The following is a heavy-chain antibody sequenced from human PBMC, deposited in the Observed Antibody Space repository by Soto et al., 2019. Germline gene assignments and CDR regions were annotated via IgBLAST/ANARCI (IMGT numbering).Heavy chain of an antibody. Sequence: GASVKVSCKASGYTFTSYGISWVRQAPGQGLEWMGWISAYNGNTNYAQKLQGRVTMTTGTSTSTAYMELRSLRSDDTAVYYCARAYDILTGSSYGMDVWGQGTTVTV. D-gene: IGHD3-9*01. V-gene: IGHV1-18*01. CDR3: ARAYDILTGSSYGMDV. CDR2: ISAYNGNT. CDR1: GYTFTSYG. J-gene: IGHJ6*02.